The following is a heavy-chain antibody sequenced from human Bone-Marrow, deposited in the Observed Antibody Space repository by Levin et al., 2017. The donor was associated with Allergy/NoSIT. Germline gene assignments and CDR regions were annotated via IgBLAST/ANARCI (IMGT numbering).Heavy chain of an antibody. V-gene: IGHV3-43*01. J-gene: IGHJ5*02. CDR3: AKAYSGYDWWFGP. Sequence: TGGSLRLSCAASGFIFGDYTMHWVRQAPGKGLEWVSLITWDGDSTYYADSVKGRFTISRDNSKNFLYLQMNSLKTEDTALYYCAKAYSGYDWWFGPWGQGTLVTVSS. CDR2: ITWDGDST. CDR1: GFIFGDYT. D-gene: IGHD5-12*01.